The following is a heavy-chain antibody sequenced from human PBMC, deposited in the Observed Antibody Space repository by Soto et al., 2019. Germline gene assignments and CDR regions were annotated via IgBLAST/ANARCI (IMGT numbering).Heavy chain of an antibody. CDR2: INHSGST. V-gene: IGHV4-34*01. CDR1: GGSFSGYY. J-gene: IGHJ6*02. CDR3: YCIGNSCHGDYAMDV. D-gene: IGHD2-2*01. Sequence: PSETLSLTCAVYGGSFSGYYWSWIRQPPGKGLEWIGEINHSGSTNYNPSLKSRVTISVDTSKNQFSLKLSSVTAADTAKLAGYCIGNSCHGDYAMDVWGQGTTVTVSS.